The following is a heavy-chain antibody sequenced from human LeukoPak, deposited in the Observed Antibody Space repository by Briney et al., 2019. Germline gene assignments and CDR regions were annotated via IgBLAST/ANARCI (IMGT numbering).Heavy chain of an antibody. CDR1: GFTFSSYG. J-gene: IGHJ4*02. CDR2: ISWNSGSI. D-gene: IGHD1-26*01. Sequence: QTGGSLRLSCAASGFTFSSYGMHWVRQAPGKGLEWVSGISWNSGSIGYADSVKGRFTISRDNAKNSLYLQMNSLRAEDMALYYCAKGPYSGSHWFDYWGQGTLVTVSS. CDR3: AKGPYSGSHWFDY. V-gene: IGHV3-9*03.